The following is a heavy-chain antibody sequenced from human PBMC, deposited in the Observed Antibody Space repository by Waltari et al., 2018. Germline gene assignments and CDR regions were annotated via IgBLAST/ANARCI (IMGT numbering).Heavy chain of an antibody. Sequence: QVQLVESGGGVVQPGRSLRLSCAASGFTFSSYGMHWVRQAPGKGVEGVAVIWYDGSNKYYADSVKGRFTISRDNSKNTLYLQMNSLRAEDTAVYYCARPNDILTGYGWFDPWGQGTLVTVSS. D-gene: IGHD3-9*01. J-gene: IGHJ5*02. CDR1: GFTFSSYG. CDR2: IWYDGSNK. V-gene: IGHV3-33*01. CDR3: ARPNDILTGYGWFDP.